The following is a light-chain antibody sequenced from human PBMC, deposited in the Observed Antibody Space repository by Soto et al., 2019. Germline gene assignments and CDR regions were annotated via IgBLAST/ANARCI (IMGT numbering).Light chain of an antibody. Sequence: QSVVTQPASVSGSPGQSITISCTGTSSDVGGFIHVSWYQQHPGKAPKLMIYDVNNRPSGVSNRFSGSKSGNTASLTISGLQTEDEADYYCVSYTTSTSYVFGSGTKVTVL. CDR3: VSYTTSTSYV. J-gene: IGLJ1*01. CDR1: SSDVGGFIH. CDR2: DVN. V-gene: IGLV2-14*03.